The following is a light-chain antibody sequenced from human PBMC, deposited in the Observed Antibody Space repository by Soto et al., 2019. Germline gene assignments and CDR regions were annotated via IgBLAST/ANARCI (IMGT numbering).Light chain of an antibody. V-gene: IGKV3-15*01. CDR1: LSVSSN. J-gene: IGKJ1*01. Sequence: EIVLTQSPGTLSLSPGERATLSCTASLSVSSNLAWYQQNPGQAPRLLIYGASTRATGIPASFSGSGSGTEFTLTISSLQSEDFAVYYCQQYNNWPWTFGQGTKVDIK. CDR3: QQYNNWPWT. CDR2: GAS.